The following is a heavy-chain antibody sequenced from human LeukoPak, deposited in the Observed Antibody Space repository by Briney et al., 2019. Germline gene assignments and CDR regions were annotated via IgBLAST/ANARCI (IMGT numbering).Heavy chain of an antibody. D-gene: IGHD6-13*01. CDR3: ARSEGGSSWYLY. CDR2: ISAYNGNT. CDR1: GYTLTSYG. Sequence: ASVKVSCKASGYTLTSYGISWVRQAPGQGLEWMGWISAYNGNTNYALKFQGRVTMTTDTSTSTAYMEVRSLRSDDTAIYYCARSEGGSSWYLYWGQGTLVTVSS. V-gene: IGHV1-18*01. J-gene: IGHJ4*02.